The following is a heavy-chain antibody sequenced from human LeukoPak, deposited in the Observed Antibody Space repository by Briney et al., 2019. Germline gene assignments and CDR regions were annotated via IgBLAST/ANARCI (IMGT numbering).Heavy chain of an antibody. Sequence: KPGGSLTLSCEASGFSFSDNYMTWIRQPPGKGLEWIAYIRSGGTTVYYADSVKGRFTISRDDARNSLFLQMNSLRPEDTAVYHCATVYFRPYWGQGTLVTVSS. D-gene: IGHD2/OR15-2a*01. CDR2: IRSGGTTV. CDR1: GFSFSDNY. J-gene: IGHJ4*02. V-gene: IGHV3-11*01. CDR3: ATVYFRPY.